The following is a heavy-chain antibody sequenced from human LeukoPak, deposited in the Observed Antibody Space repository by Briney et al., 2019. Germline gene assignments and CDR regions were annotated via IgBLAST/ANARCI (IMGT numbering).Heavy chain of an antibody. CDR1: GGSIRSFY. D-gene: IGHD3-22*01. Sequence: PSETLSLTCTVSGGSIRSFYWSWIRQPPGKGLEWIGSIYYSVGTYYNPSLKSRVTISVDTSKNQFSLKLSSVTAADTAVYYCARRVSDPLKVDCWGQGTLVTVSS. V-gene: IGHV4-59*05. J-gene: IGHJ4*02. CDR2: IYYSVGT. CDR3: ARRVSDPLKVDC.